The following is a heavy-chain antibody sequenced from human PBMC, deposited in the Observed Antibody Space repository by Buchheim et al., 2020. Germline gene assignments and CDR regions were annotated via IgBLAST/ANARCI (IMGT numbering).Heavy chain of an antibody. CDR3: ARDSDSSSWYSFVGGWFDP. Sequence: EVQLVESGGGLVQPGGSLRLSCAASGFTFSSYWMSWVRQAPGKGLEWVANIKQDGSEKYYVDSVKGRFTISRDNSKNTLYLQMNSLRAEDTAVYYCARDSDSSSWYSFVGGWFDPWGQGTL. D-gene: IGHD6-13*01. V-gene: IGHV3-7*01. CDR1: GFTFSSYW. J-gene: IGHJ5*02. CDR2: IKQDGSEK.